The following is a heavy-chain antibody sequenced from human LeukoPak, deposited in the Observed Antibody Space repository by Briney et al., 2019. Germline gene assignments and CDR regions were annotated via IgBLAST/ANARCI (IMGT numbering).Heavy chain of an antibody. CDR1: GGTFSSYA. D-gene: IGHD4-23*01. V-gene: IGHV1-69*13. Sequence: ASVKASCKASGGTFSSYAISWVRQAPGQGLEWMGGIIPIFGTANYAQKFQGRVTITADESTSTAYMELSSLRSEDTAVYYCARGGPVVTTSFDYWGQGTLVTVSS. J-gene: IGHJ4*02. CDR2: IIPIFGTA. CDR3: ARGGPVVTTSFDY.